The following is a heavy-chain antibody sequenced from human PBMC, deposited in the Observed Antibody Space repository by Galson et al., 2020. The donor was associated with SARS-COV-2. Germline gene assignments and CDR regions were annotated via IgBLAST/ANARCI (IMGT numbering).Heavy chain of an antibody. CDR1: GFTFSNTW. CDR3: TTGQNLCTNGY. V-gene: IGHV3-15*01. J-gene: IGHJ4*02. Sequence: GESLKISCAASGFTFSNTWMSWVRQAPGKGLEWVGRIKSITDGGTTDYAAPVKGRFTISRDDSKNTLSLQMNSLQTDDTAVYYCTTGQNLCTNGYWGQGTLVTVSS. CDR2: IKSITDGGTT. D-gene: IGHD1-1*01.